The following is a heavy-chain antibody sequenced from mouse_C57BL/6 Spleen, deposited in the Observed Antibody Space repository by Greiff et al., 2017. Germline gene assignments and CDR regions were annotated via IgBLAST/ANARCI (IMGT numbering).Heavy chain of an antibody. V-gene: IGHV1-76*01. CDR1: GYTFTDYY. J-gene: IGHJ2*01. CDR2: IYPGSGNT. CDR3: ARGGYDGEDY. D-gene: IGHD2-2*01. Sequence: QVTLKESGAELVRPGASVKLSCKASGYTFTDYYINWVKQRPGQGLEWIARIYPGSGNTYYNEKFKGKATLTAEKSSSTAYMQLSSLTSEDSAVYFCARGGYDGEDYWGQGTTLTVSS.